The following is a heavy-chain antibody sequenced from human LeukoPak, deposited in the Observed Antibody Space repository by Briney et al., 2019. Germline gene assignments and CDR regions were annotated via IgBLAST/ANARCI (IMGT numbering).Heavy chain of an antibody. CDR2: ISAYNGNT. Sequence: ASVKVSCKASGYTFTSYGISWVRQAPGQELEWMGWISAYNGNTNYAQKLQGRVTMTTDTSTSTAYMELRSLRSDDTAVYYCARDGSYSSGWYDYYYYGMDVWGQGTTVTVSS. D-gene: IGHD6-19*01. CDR3: ARDGSYSSGWYDYYYYGMDV. V-gene: IGHV1-18*01. CDR1: GYTFTSYG. J-gene: IGHJ6*02.